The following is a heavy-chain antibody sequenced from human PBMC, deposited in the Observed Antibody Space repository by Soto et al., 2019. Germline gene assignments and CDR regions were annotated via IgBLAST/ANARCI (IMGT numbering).Heavy chain of an antibody. CDR1: GGSIISGGYY. Sequence: PSETLSLTCTVSGGSIISGGYYWSWIRQHPGKGLEWIGYIYYSGSTYYNPSLKSRVTISVDTSKNQFSLKLSSVTAADTAVYYCATSPGDFWSGFGYGSLQFDPWGQGTLVTVSS. CDR2: IYYSGST. CDR3: ATSPGDFWSGFGYGSLQFDP. J-gene: IGHJ5*02. D-gene: IGHD3-3*01. V-gene: IGHV4-31*03.